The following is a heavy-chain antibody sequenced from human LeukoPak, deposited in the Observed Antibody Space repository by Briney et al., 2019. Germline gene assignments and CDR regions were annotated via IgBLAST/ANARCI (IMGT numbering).Heavy chain of an antibody. CDR1: GFTFNTYG. CDR2: IWYDGNKE. D-gene: IGHD2-15*01. J-gene: IGHJ6*02. Sequence: GGSLRLSCVASGFTFNTYGIHWVRQAPGEGLEWVAVIWYDGNKEYYTDSVKGRFTISRDNSKNTLYLQMNSLRAEDTAVYYCARVDSFCSGEGCYYYYGMDVWGQGTTVTVSS. CDR3: ARVDSFCSGEGCYYYYGMDV. V-gene: IGHV3-33*01.